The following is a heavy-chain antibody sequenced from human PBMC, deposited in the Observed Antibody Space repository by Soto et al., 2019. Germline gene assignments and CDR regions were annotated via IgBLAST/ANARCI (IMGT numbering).Heavy chain of an antibody. CDR2: IYYSGST. V-gene: IGHV4-39*01. D-gene: IGHD2-2*01. CDR3: ARQFREVVPSDEAAFDY. CDR1: GGSISSSSYY. J-gene: IGHJ4*02. Sequence: PSETLSLTCTVSGGSISSSSYYWGWIRQPPGKGLERIGSIYYSGSTYYNPSLKSRVTISVDTSKNQFSLKLSSVTAADTAVYYCARQFREVVPSDEAAFDYWGQGTLVTVSS.